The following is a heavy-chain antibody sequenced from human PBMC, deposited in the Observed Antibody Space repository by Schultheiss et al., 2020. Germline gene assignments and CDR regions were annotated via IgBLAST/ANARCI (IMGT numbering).Heavy chain of an antibody. CDR3: AKKGIVATIRGGFDY. Sequence: GGSLRLSCAASGFTFSSYGMHWVRQAPGKGLEWVAVISYDGSNKYYADSRKGRFTISRDNSKNTLYLQMNSLRAEDTAVYYCAKKGIVATIRGGFDYWGQGTLVTVSS. CDR1: GFTFSSYG. D-gene: IGHD5-12*01. J-gene: IGHJ4*02. V-gene: IGHV3-30*18. CDR2: ISYDGSNK.